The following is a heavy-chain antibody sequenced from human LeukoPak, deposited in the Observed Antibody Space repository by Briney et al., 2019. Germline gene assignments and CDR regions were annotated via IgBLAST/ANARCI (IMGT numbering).Heavy chain of an antibody. CDR2: IYSGYTT. Sequence: GGSLRLSCEASRFTVSSNYMSWVRQAPGKGLEWVSAIYSGYTTYYVDSVRGRFTISRDNSKNTLYLQMSSLRAEDTAVYYCAISESWYVDYWGQGTLVTVSS. D-gene: IGHD6-13*01. CDR1: RFTVSSNY. V-gene: IGHV3-66*01. J-gene: IGHJ4*02. CDR3: AISESWYVDY.